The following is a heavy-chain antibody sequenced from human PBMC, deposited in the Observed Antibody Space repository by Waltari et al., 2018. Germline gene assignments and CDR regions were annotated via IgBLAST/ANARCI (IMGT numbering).Heavy chain of an antibody. CDR1: GFTFSSYS. J-gene: IGHJ3*02. Sequence: EGQLVESGGGLVKPGGSLRLSCTASGFTFSSYSINWVRQAPGKGLEVVSYISSTRKYKYETDSGKGRFTSSRDNAKNSLYLQMNSLTTEDTAVYYCAGGGGFLCDIWGQGTLVTVSS. V-gene: IGHV3-21*01. CDR2: ISSTRKYK. CDR3: AGGGGFLCDI. D-gene: IGHD3-3*01.